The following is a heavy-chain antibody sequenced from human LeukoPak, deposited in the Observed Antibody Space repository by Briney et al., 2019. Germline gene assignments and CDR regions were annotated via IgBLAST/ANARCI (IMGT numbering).Heavy chain of an antibody. Sequence: GGSLRLSCAASGFTFSSYAMHWVRQAPGKGLEWVAVISYDGSNKYYADSVKGRFIISRDNSKNTLYLQMNSLRAEDTAVYYCARDSFGSQDAFDIWGQGTMVTVSS. J-gene: IGHJ3*02. D-gene: IGHD2-15*01. CDR1: GFTFSSYA. CDR3: ARDSFGSQDAFDI. CDR2: ISYDGSNK. V-gene: IGHV3-30-3*01.